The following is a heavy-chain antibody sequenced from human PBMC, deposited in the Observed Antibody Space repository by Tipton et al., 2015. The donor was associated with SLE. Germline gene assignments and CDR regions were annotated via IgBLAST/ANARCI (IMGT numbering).Heavy chain of an antibody. Sequence: TLSLTCTVSGGSISSGSYYWSWIRQPAGKGLEWIGRIYTSGSTNYNPSLKSRVTISVDTSKNQFSLKLSSVTAADTAVYYCARLGLGKAFDIWGQGTMVTVSS. V-gene: IGHV4-61*02. J-gene: IGHJ3*02. D-gene: IGHD3-16*01. CDR3: ARLGLGKAFDI. CDR1: GGSISSGSYY. CDR2: IYTSGST.